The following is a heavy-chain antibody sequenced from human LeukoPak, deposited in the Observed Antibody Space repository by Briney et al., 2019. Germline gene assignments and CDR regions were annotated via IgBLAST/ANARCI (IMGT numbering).Heavy chain of an antibody. CDR2: INHSGST. D-gene: IGHD4-17*01. J-gene: IGHJ4*02. Sequence: SETLSLTCAVYGGSFSGYYWSWIRQPPGKGLEWIGEINHSGSTNYNPSLKSRITISVDTSKNQFSLKLSSVTAADTAVYYCARTTVTTPFDYWGQGTLVTVSS. CDR1: GGSFSGYY. CDR3: ARTTVTTPFDY. V-gene: IGHV4-34*01.